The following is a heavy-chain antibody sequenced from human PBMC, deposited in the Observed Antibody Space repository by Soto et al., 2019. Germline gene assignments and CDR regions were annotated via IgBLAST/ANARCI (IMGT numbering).Heavy chain of an antibody. D-gene: IGHD5-12*01. J-gene: IGHJ4*02. CDR2: ISYDGSNK. V-gene: IGHV3-30*03. CDR1: GFTFSSYG. CDR3: ASLWHGYNYDY. Sequence: QVQLVESGGGVVQPGRSLRLSCAASGFTFSSYGMHWVRQAPGKGLEWVAVISYDGSNKYYADSVTGRFTISRDNSKNTLYLQMNSLRAEDTAVYYCASLWHGYNYDYWGQGTLVTVSS.